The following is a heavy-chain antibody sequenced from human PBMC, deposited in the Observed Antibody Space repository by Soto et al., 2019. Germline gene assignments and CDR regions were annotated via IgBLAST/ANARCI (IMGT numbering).Heavy chain of an antibody. D-gene: IGHD3-3*01. CDR3: AREVLRDYYYGMDV. Sequence: GGSLRLSCAASGFTFSSYSMNWVRQAPGKGLEWVSYISSSSSTIYYADSVKGRFTISRDNAKNSLYLQMNSLRDEDTAVYYCAREVLRDYYYGMDVWGQGTTVTVSS. J-gene: IGHJ6*02. CDR1: GFTFSSYS. V-gene: IGHV3-48*02. CDR2: ISSSSSTI.